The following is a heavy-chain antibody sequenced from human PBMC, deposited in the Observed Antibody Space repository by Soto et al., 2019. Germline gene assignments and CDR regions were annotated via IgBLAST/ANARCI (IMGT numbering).Heavy chain of an antibody. Sequence: GGSLRLSCAASGFTFEDYAMQWVRQAPGKGLEWVSAISWNSGSIDYADSVKGRFTISRDNAKNSLYLQMNSLRAEDTALYYCAKSHTTSGWYVTTDYWGQGTRVTVSS. V-gene: IGHV3-9*01. D-gene: IGHD6-19*01. CDR1: GFTFEDYA. CDR3: AKSHTTSGWYVTTDY. CDR2: ISWNSGSI. J-gene: IGHJ4*02.